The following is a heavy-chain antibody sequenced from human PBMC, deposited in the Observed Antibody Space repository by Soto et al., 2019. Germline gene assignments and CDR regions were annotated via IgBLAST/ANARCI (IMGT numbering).Heavy chain of an antibody. CDR2: ITYSGDNT. J-gene: IGHJ5*02. Sequence: XXSLSLSCAASGFTFSSYAMSWVPQAPGKGLEWVSSITYSGDNTHYADSVKGRFTISRDNSKNTLSLQLNSLRVEDTAVYYCAKGRIAVAAPYNWFDPWGQGTLVTVSS. CDR1: GFTFSSYA. CDR3: AKGRIAVAAPYNWFDP. V-gene: IGHV3-23*01. D-gene: IGHD6-19*01.